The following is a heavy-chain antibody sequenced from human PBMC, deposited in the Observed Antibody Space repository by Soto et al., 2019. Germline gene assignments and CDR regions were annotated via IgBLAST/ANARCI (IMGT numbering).Heavy chain of an antibody. D-gene: IGHD3-9*01. CDR3: ARLRLGQIDF. V-gene: IGHV5-51*01. Sequence: GESLTISCKGSAYSLTSYWIGWVRKMHGKDLEWMGIIYPGDSDTRYSPSFQGQVTISADKHISAAYLQWSSLKASDTAMYYCARLRLGQIDFWGQGTLVTVSS. CDR2: IYPGDSDT. CDR1: AYSLTSYW. J-gene: IGHJ4*02.